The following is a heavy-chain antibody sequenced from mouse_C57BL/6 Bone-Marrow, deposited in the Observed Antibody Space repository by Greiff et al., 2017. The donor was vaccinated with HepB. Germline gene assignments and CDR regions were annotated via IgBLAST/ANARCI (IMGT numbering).Heavy chain of an antibody. CDR2: IYPSDSET. CDR3: ARCDGYYDY. D-gene: IGHD2-3*01. V-gene: IGHV1-61*01. Sequence: QVQLQQPGAELVRPGSSVKLSCKASGYTFTSYWMDWVKQRPGQGLEWIGNIYPSDSETHYNQKFKDKATLTVDKSSSTAYMQLSSLTSDDSAVYYCARCDGYYDYWGQGTTLTVSS. CDR1: GYTFTSYW. J-gene: IGHJ2*01.